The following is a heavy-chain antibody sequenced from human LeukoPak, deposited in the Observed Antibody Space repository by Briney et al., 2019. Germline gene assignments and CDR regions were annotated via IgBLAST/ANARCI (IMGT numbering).Heavy chain of an antibody. Sequence: WIRQPPGKGLEWVGRIQRKTDGGTTDYAAPVKGRFTISRDDSKNTLYLQMTSLKTEDTAVYYCTTENIVATIGDFWGQGTLVTVSS. CDR2: IQRKTDGGTT. J-gene: IGHJ4*02. CDR3: TTENIVATIGDF. D-gene: IGHD5-12*01. V-gene: IGHV3-15*01.